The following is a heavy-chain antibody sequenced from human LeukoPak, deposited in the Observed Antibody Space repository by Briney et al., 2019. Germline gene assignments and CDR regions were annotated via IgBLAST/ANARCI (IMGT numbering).Heavy chain of an antibody. D-gene: IGHD6-13*01. CDR2: ISSSSSYI. V-gene: IGHV3-21*01. CDR3: ARDSSSSRDAFDI. CDR1: GFTFSSYS. J-gene: IGHJ3*02. Sequence: PGGSLRLSCAASGFTFSSYSMNWVRQAPGKGLEWVSFISSSSSYIYYADSVKGRFTISRDNAKNSLYLQMNSLRAEDTAVYYCARDSSSSRDAFDIWGQGTMVTVSS.